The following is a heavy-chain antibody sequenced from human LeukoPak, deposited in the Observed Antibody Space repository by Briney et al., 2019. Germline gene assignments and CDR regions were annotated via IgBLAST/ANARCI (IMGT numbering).Heavy chain of an antibody. CDR2: IRQDGSEK. CDR3: ARRSGTYFGY. Sequence: PGGSLRLCCAAAGFTFSSYWMTWVRQSPGKGLEWVANIRQDGSEKFYVDSVKGRFTISRDTAKNSLYLQMNSLRAEDTAVYYCARRSGTYFGYRGQGALVTVSS. CDR1: GFTFSSYW. D-gene: IGHD1-1*01. J-gene: IGHJ4*02. V-gene: IGHV3-7*01.